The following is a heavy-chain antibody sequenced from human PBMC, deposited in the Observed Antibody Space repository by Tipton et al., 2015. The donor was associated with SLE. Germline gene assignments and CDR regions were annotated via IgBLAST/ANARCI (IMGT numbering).Heavy chain of an antibody. Sequence: SLRLSCAASGFTFRSYGMHWVRQAPGKGLEWVAVISYDGSNKYYADSVKGRFTISRDNSKNTLYLQMNSLRAEDTAVYYCAKGGYCSSTSCQGRYYYYGMDVWGQGTTVTVSS. D-gene: IGHD2-2*01. J-gene: IGHJ6*02. CDR2: ISYDGSNK. CDR3: AKGGYCSSTSCQGRYYYYGMDV. V-gene: IGHV3-30*18. CDR1: GFTFRSYG.